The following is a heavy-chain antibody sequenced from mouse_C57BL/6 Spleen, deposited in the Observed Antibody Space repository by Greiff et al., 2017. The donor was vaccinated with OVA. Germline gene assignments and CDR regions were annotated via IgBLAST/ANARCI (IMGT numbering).Heavy chain of an antibody. V-gene: IGHV5-17*01. D-gene: IGHD2-2*01. CDR1: GFTFSDYG. Sequence: EVKLQESGGGLVKPGGSLKLSCAASGFTFSDYGMHWVRQAPEKGLEWVAYISSGSSTIYYADTVKGRFTISRDNAKNTLFLQMTSLRSEDTAMYYCARRDGYDQSLNFDYWGQGTTLTVSS. CDR2: ISSGSSTI. CDR3: ARRDGYDQSLNFDY. J-gene: IGHJ2*01.